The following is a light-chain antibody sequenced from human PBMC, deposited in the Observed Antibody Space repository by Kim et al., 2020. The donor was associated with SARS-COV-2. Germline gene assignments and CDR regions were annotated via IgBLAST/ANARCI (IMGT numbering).Light chain of an antibody. CDR1: QSVGDSY. CDR2: GAS. V-gene: IGKV3-20*01. J-gene: IGKJ4*01. Sequence: SPGERATLSCRASQSVGDSYLAWYQQRPGQAPRLLIYGASSRATGIPVGFSGSGSGTDFTLTISRLEPEDFAVYYCQQYDSSPLTFGGGTKVEIK. CDR3: QQYDSSPLT.